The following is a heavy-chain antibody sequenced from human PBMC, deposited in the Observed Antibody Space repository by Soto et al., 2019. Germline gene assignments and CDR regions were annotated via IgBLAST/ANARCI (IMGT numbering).Heavy chain of an antibody. V-gene: IGHV1-69*14. D-gene: IGHD2-8*02. CDR3: ARDGGVTGMTTLLDS. CDR1: GDTFRSNG. Sequence: QVQLVQSGTEVTKPGSSVQVSCKVSGDTFRSNGISWVRQVPGQGLDWMGGIIPIFGTVNYALKFLGRATITADKSTNTAYMVLSGLSPGDTGVYYCARDGGVTGMTTLLDSWGQGSVVTVSP. J-gene: IGHJ5*01. CDR2: IIPIFGTV.